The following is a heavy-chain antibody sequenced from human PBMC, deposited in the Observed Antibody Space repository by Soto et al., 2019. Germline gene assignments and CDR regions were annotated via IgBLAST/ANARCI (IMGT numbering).Heavy chain of an antibody. CDR1: GDSISNLDYF. CDR2: GYKSATT. Sequence: SETLSLTCSVSGDSISNLDYFWAWIRQPPGQALEYMGYGYKSATTYYNPSFESRVAISVDTSKSQFSLNVTSVTAADTAVYFCARGRYCLTGRCFPNWFDSWGQGALVTVSS. V-gene: IGHV4-30-4*01. J-gene: IGHJ5*01. CDR3: ARGRYCLTGRCFPNWFDS. D-gene: IGHD7-27*01.